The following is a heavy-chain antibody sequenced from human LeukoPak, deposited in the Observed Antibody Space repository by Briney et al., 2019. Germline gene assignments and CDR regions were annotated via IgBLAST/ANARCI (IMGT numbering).Heavy chain of an antibody. Sequence: SETLSLTCTASGGSISSYYWNWIRQSAGKRLEWIGRISSSGRTDYNPSLKSRVPMSVDTSKNQFSLKVTYVTAADTAVYYCARGHSSGHYYDSWGQGTLVTVSS. CDR2: ISSSGRT. V-gene: IGHV4-4*07. CDR3: ARGHSSGHYYDS. J-gene: IGHJ5*01. D-gene: IGHD3-22*01. CDR1: GGSISSYY.